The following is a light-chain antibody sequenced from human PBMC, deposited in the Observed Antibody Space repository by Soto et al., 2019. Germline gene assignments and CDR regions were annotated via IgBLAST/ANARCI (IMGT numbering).Light chain of an antibody. CDR2: AAS. CDR1: QMIDTY. CDR3: QQGYSTPRT. V-gene: IGKV1-39*01. J-gene: IGKJ2*01. Sequence: DIPLTQSPSSLSASVGDRVTITCRASQMIDTYLNWYQQKPGKAPTLLIYAASRLQSGVPSRFRGSGSETQFTLTISGLQREDFATYYCQQGYSTPRTFGQGTNLEIK.